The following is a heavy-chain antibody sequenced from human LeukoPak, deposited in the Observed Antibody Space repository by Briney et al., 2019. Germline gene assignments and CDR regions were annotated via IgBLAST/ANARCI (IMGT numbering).Heavy chain of an antibody. V-gene: IGHV3-30-3*01. CDR3: ASVDY. CDR1: GFTFSSYA. CDR2: ISYDGSNK. J-gene: IGHJ4*02. Sequence: GALILSCAASGFTFSSYAMHWVRQAPGKGLEWVAVISYDGSNKYYADSVKGRFTISRDNSKNTLYLQMNSLRAEDTAVYYCASVDYWGQGTLVTVSS.